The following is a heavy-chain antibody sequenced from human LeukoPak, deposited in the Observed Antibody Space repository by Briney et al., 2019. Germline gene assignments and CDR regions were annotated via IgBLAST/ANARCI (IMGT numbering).Heavy chain of an antibody. CDR3: ARDIHYYDSSGYRDAFDI. Sequence: ASVKVSCKASGYTFTSYGICWVRQAPGQGLEWMGWISAYNGNTNYAQKLQGRVTMTTDTSTSTAYMELRSLRSDDTAVYYCARDIHYYDSSGYRDAFDIWGQGTMVTVSS. D-gene: IGHD3-22*01. J-gene: IGHJ3*02. CDR1: GYTFTSYG. CDR2: ISAYNGNT. V-gene: IGHV1-18*01.